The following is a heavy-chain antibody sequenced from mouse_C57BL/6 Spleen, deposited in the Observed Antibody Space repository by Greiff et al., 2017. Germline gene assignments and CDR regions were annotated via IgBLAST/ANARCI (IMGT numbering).Heavy chain of an antibody. CDR3: ARDGSSLNYYAMDY. Sequence: EVKVVESGGGLVKPGGSLKLSCAASGYTFSSYAMSWVRQTPEKRLEWVATISDGGSYTNYPDNVKGRFTISRDNAKNNLYLQMNQLKSEDTAMDYCARDGSSLNYYAMDYWGQGTSVTVSS. CDR2: ISDGGSYT. V-gene: IGHV5-4*01. D-gene: IGHD1-1*01. CDR1: GYTFSSYA. J-gene: IGHJ4*01.